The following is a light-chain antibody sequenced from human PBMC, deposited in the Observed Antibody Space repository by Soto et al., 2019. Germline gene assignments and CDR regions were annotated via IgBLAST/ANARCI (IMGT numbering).Light chain of an antibody. Sequence: EIVMTQSPGTLSVSPGERATLSCRASQTLNINLAWYQQKPGQAPRLLIYGASTRATGFPARFSGSGSGTVFTLTITNLQPEDSAVYYCQQYSDGLTFGQGTKVEIK. J-gene: IGKJ1*01. CDR1: QTLNIN. V-gene: IGKV3-15*01. CDR3: QQYSDGLT. CDR2: GAS.